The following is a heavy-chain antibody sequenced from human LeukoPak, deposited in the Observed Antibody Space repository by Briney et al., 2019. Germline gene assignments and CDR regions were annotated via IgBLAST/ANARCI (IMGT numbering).Heavy chain of an antibody. CDR1: GGSIFSSNW. CDR3: VRDAAHYMDV. Sequence: PSETLSLTCAVSGGSIFSSNWWSWVRQPPGKGLEWIGQIFHSGSTSYSPSLKSRATISVDKSKNQFSLKLSSVTAADTAVYYCVRDAAHYMDVWGKGTTVTVS. D-gene: IGHD6-6*01. J-gene: IGHJ6*03. CDR2: IFHSGST. V-gene: IGHV4-4*02.